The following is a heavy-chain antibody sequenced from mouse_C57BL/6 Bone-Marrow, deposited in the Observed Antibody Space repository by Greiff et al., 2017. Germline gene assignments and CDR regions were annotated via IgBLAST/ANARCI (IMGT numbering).Heavy chain of an antibody. CDR3: TERHDGYYWYFDV. Sequence: EVKVEESGGGLVQPGGSMKLSCVASGFTFSNYWMNWVRQSPEKGLEWVAQIRLKSDNYATHYAESVKGRFTISRDDSKSSVYLQMNNLRAEDTGIYYCTERHDGYYWYFDVWGTGTTVTVSS. V-gene: IGHV6-3*01. CDR1: GFTFSNYW. CDR2: IRLKSDNYAT. J-gene: IGHJ1*03. D-gene: IGHD2-3*01.